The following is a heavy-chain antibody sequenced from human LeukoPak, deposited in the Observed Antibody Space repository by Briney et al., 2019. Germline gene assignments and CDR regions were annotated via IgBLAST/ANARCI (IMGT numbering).Heavy chain of an antibody. CDR3: ARYRGGDVSFDY. Sequence: SQTLSLTCTVFGGSISSGSYYWRWIRQPAGKGLEWIGRIYTSGSTNYNPSLKNRVTISVDTSKNQFSLKLTSVAAADTAVYYCARYRGGDVSFDYWRQGTLVTVCS. CDR2: IYTSGST. J-gene: IGHJ4*02. V-gene: IGHV4-61*02. D-gene: IGHD2-21*01. CDR1: GGSISSGSYY.